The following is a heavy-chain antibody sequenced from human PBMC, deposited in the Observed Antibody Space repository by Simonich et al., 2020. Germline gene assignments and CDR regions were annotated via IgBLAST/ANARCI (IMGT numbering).Heavy chain of an antibody. V-gene: IGHV1-2*02. J-gene: IGHJ3*02. CDR2: INPNSGGT. Sequence: QVQLVQSGAEVKKPGASVKVSCKASGYTFTGYYMHWVRQAPGQGLEWMGRINPNSGGTNDAQKFQGRVTMTRDTSISTAYMELSRLRSDDTAVYYCARDPVVPAAIRNAFDIWGQGTMVTVSS. D-gene: IGHD2-2*01. CDR1: GYTFTGYY. CDR3: ARDPVVPAAIRNAFDI.